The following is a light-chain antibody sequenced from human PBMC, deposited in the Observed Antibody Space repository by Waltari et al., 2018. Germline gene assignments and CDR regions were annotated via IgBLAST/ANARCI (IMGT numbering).Light chain of an antibody. CDR1: HSVGKY. V-gene: IGKV3-11*01. J-gene: IGKJ4*01. Sequence: EIVLTQYPGTMSLSPGERATHSYRDSHSVGKYLALYQQKHGQAPRLLIYDASNRATGIPARFSGSGSGTDFTLTISSLEPEDCAVYYCQQRSNWPQGTFGGGTKVEIK. CDR3: QQRSNWPQGT. CDR2: DAS.